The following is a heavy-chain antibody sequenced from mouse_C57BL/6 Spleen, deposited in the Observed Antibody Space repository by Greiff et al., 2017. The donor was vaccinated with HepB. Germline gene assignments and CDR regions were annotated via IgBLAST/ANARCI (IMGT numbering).Heavy chain of an antibody. Sequence: VQLQQPGAELVKPGASVKLSCKASGYTFTSYWMHWVKQRPGQGLEWIGMIHPNSGSTNYNEKFKSKATLTVDKSSSTTYMQLRSLTSEDSAVYYCARGDYYGSSDGYFDVWGTGTTVTVSS. CDR1: GYTFTSYW. CDR2: IHPNSGST. D-gene: IGHD1-1*01. J-gene: IGHJ1*03. CDR3: ARGDYYGSSDGYFDV. V-gene: IGHV1-64*01.